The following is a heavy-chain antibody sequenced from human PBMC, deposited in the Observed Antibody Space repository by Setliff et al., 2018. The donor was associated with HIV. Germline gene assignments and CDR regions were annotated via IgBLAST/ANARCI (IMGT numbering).Heavy chain of an antibody. CDR3: ARGKLRYFDGYYYYYGMDV. CDR2: IYYSGST. CDR1: GASIRSGDYY. V-gene: IGHV4-30-4*08. D-gene: IGHD3-9*01. J-gene: IGHJ6*02. Sequence: SETLSLTCTVSGASIRSGDYYWSWIRQPPGKDLEWIGYIYYSGSTYYNPSLKSRITISVDTSKNQFSLNLDSVTAADTAVYYCARGKLRYFDGYYYYYGMDVWGQGTTVTAP.